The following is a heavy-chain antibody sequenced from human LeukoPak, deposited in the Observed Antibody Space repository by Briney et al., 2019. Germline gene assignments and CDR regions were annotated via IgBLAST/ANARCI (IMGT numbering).Heavy chain of an antibody. V-gene: IGHV3-48*01. D-gene: IGHD2-2*01. J-gene: IGHJ4*02. CDR3: ARARAPCSSTSCYPFDY. Sequence: GGSLRLSCAASGFTFSSYSMNWVRQAPGKGLEWVSYISSSSSTIYYADSVKGRFTIPRDNAKNSLYLQMNSLRAEDTAVYYCARARAPCSSTSCYPFDYWGQGTLVTVSS. CDR2: ISSSSSTI. CDR1: GFTFSSYS.